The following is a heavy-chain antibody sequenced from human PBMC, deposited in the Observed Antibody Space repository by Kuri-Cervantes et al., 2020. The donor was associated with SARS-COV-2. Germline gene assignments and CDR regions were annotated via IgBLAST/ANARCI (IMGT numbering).Heavy chain of an antibody. CDR3: ARSNWATHYYYYYYMDV. J-gene: IGHJ6*03. V-gene: IGHV1-69*13. Sequence: SVKVSCKASGYTFTGYYMHWVRQAPGQGLEWMGGIIPIFGTANYAQKFQGRVTITADESTSTAYMELSSLRSEDTAVYYCARSNWATHYYYYYYMDVWGEGTTVTVSS. D-gene: IGHD1-1*01. CDR1: GYTFTGYY. CDR2: IIPIFGTA.